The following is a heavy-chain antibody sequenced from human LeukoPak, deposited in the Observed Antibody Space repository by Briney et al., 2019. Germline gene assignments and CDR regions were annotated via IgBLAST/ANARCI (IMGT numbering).Heavy chain of an antibody. CDR1: GFTFSSYA. V-gene: IGHV3-23*01. CDR3: AKGYCSSTSCYFHYYGMDV. Sequence: GGSLRLSCAASGFTFSSYAMSWVRQAPGKGLEWVSAISGSGGSTYYADSVKGRFTISRDNSNNTLYLQMNSLRAEDTAVYYCAKGYCSSTSCYFHYYGMDVWGQGTTVTVSS. D-gene: IGHD2-2*01. J-gene: IGHJ6*02. CDR2: ISGSGGST.